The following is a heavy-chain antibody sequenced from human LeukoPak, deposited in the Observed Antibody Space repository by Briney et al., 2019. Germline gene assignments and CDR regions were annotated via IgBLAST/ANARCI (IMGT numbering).Heavy chain of an antibody. D-gene: IGHD2-21*02. J-gene: IGHJ4*02. CDR1: GFTFRSYA. V-gene: IGHV3-23*01. CDR2: ISGGGGST. Sequence: GGSLRLSCAASGFTFRSYAMSWVRQAPGKGLEWVSGISGGGGSTYYADSVKGRLTISRDNSKNTLYLQMNGLRADDTAVYYCAKPPAYCGGDCYYFDYWGQGTLVTVSS. CDR3: AKPPAYCGGDCYYFDY.